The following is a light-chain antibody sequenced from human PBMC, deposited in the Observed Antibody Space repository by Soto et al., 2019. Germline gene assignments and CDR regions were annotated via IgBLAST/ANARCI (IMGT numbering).Light chain of an antibody. V-gene: IGLV2-14*01. CDR2: EVS. J-gene: IGLJ1*01. Sequence: LTQPASVSGSPGQSITISCTGTNSDVGGYNYVSWYQQHPGKAPKLIIYEVSNRPSGVSNRFSGSKSGNTASLTISGLQAEDESDYYCSSYTSSSTLYVFGTGTKV. CDR3: SSYTSSSTLYV. CDR1: NSDVGGYNY.